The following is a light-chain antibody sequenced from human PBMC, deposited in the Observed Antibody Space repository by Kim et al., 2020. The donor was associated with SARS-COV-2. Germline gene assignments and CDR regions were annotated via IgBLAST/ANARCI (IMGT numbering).Light chain of an antibody. CDR1: QDISNY. V-gene: IGKV1-33*01. Sequence: DIQMTQSPSSLSASVGDRVTITCQASQDISNYLNWYQQKPGKAPKLLIYDASNLETVVPSRFSGSGSGTDFTFTISSLQPEDIATYYCQQYDKRPLTFGGGTKVDIK. CDR3: QQYDKRPLT. J-gene: IGKJ4*01. CDR2: DAS.